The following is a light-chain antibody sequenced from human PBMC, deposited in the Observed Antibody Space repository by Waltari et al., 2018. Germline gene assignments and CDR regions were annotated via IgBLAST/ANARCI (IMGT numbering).Light chain of an antibody. CDR2: LTS. Sequence: DIVMTQSPLSLSVTPGEPASISCRSSQSLLHSNGYYYFDWYLQKPGQSPQLLMYLTSHRASGAPDRFSGSGSGTDFTLKISRVEAEDVGVYYCMQPLQSPRTFGQGTKLEIK. V-gene: IGKV2-28*01. CDR3: MQPLQSPRT. CDR1: QSLLHSNGYYY. J-gene: IGKJ2*01.